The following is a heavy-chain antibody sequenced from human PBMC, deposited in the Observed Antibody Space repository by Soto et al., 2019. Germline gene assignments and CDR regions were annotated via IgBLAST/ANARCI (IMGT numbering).Heavy chain of an antibody. Sequence: QVQLVESGGGVVQPGRSLRLSCAASGFTFSSYAMHWVRQAPGKGLEWVAITSYDGSNKYYADSVKGRFTISRDNSKNTLYVQMNSLRAEDTAVYYCARVDSSSPNYYYYAMDVWGQGTTVTVSS. CDR3: ARVDSSSPNYYYYAMDV. J-gene: IGHJ6*02. CDR1: GFTFSSYA. V-gene: IGHV3-30-3*01. CDR2: TSYDGSNK. D-gene: IGHD6-6*01.